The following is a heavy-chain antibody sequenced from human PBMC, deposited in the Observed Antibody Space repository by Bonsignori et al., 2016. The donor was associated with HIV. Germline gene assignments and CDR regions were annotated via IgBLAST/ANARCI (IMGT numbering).Heavy chain of an antibody. CDR3: AHSPSPAIWFGAHFQH. V-gene: IGHV2-5*02. D-gene: IGHD3-10*01. J-gene: IGHJ1*01. Sequence: WIRQPPGKALEWLALIYWDDDKRYSPSLKSRLTITKDTSKNQVVLTMTNMDPVDTATYYCAHSPSPAIWFGAHFQHWGQGHPGHRLL. CDR2: IYWDDDK.